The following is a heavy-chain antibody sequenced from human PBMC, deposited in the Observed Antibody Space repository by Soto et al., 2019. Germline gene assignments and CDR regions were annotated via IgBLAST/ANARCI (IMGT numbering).Heavy chain of an antibody. V-gene: IGHV3-30-3*01. CDR1: GFTFSSFF. CDR3: ARVSGTNYGLDV. J-gene: IGHJ6*02. CDR2: ISYDGNTV. Sequence: QVQLVESGGGVVQPGRSLRLSCAASGFTFSSFFFHWVRQAPGEGLEWVAVISYDGNTVHYADSVKGRFSISRDNSKSTLYLQMNSLKSEDTAIYYCARVSGTNYGLDVWGQGTTVSVSS.